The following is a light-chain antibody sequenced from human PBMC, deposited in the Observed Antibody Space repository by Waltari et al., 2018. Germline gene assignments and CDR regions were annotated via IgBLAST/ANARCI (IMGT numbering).Light chain of an antibody. J-gene: IGLJ1*01. CDR2: YDR. CDR3: HVWHPHVDPGV. V-gene: IGLV3-21*04. CDR1: NIGTYS. Sequence: SYVVTQPPSVSVAPGETATLTCGGDNIGTYSVHWYQQKAGQAPVLVIFYDRDRPSGSPDRVSRSNSGNTATLTISRVEAGDEARYYCHVWHPHVDPGVFGTGTEVTVL.